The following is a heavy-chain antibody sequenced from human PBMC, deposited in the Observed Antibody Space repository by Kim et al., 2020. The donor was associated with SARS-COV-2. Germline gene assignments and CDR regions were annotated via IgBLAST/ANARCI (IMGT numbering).Heavy chain of an antibody. J-gene: IGHJ6*02. CDR2: INTNTGNP. V-gene: IGHV7-4-1*02. D-gene: IGHD2-2*01. Sequence: ASVKVSCKASGYTFTSYAMNWVRQAPGQGLEWMGWINTNTGNPTYAQGFTGRFVFSLDTSVSTAYLQISSLKAEDTAVYYCARGPLVVPAAIPQGGMDVWGQGTTVTVSS. CDR1: GYTFTSYA. CDR3: ARGPLVVPAAIPQGGMDV.